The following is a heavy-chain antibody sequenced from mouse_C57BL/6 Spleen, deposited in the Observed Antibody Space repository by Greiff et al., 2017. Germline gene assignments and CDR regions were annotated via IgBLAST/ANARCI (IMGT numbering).Heavy chain of an antibody. J-gene: IGHJ4*01. Sequence: EVQLQQSGPELVKPGASVKISCKASGYTFTDYYMNWVKQSHGKSLEWIGDINPNNGGTSYNQKFKGKATLTVDKSSSTAYMELRSLTSEDSAVYYCARWGYGNGFGPYGYWGQGTSVTVSS. D-gene: IGHD2-1*01. CDR1: GYTFTDYY. CDR3: ARWGYGNGFGPYGY. V-gene: IGHV1-26*01. CDR2: INPNNGGT.